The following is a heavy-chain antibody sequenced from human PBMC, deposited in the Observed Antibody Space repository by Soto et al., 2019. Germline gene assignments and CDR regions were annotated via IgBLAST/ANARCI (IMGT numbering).Heavy chain of an antibody. V-gene: IGHV1-69*13. CDR2: IIPIFGTA. J-gene: IGHJ5*02. D-gene: IGHD1-26*01. CDR3: TKFSGPSSAPDA. CDR1: GGTFSSYA. Sequence: ASVKVSCKASGGTFSSYAISWVRQAPGQGLEWMGGIIPIFGTANYAQKFKGRFIISLDDLTNTAHLHMSSLKTEDTAIYYCTKFSGPSSAPDALGPGTLVTVSS.